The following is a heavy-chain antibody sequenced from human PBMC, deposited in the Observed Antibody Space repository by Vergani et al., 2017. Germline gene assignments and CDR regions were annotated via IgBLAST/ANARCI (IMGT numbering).Heavy chain of an antibody. D-gene: IGHD3-3*01. V-gene: IGHV3-30*02. Sequence: QVQLVQSGGGVVQPGGSLRLSCVASGFTFNRYGMQWVRQAPGKGLEWVAYVLFDGSNEYYADSVKGRFIVSRDNSNDALYLQMNSLRTDDTAVYYCAKGSITIFGVVRGWGQGTLVTVSS. J-gene: IGHJ4*02. CDR1: GFTFNRYG. CDR2: VLFDGSNE. CDR3: AKGSITIFGVVRG.